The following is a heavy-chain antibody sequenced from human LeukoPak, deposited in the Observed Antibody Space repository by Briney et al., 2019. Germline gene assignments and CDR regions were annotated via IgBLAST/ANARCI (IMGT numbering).Heavy chain of an antibody. J-gene: IGHJ4*02. CDR2: ISSSSSYI. CDR1: GFTFSSYS. D-gene: IGHD3-22*01. CDR3: AKDTGYYYDSSNYLGY. V-gene: IGHV3-21*01. Sequence: PGGSLRLSRAASGFTFSSYSMNWVRQAPGKGLEWVSSISSSSSYIYYADSVKGRFTISRDNAKNSLYLQMNSLRAEDTAVYYCAKDTGYYYDSSNYLGYWGQGTLVTVSS.